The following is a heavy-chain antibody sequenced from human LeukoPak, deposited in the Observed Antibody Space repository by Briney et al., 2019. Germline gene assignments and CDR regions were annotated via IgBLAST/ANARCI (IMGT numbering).Heavy chain of an antibody. CDR1: GFTFSSFA. CDR3: AKRVSNYFDS. Sequence: PGGSLRLSCAASGFTFSSFAMSWVRRAPGKGLEWVSGMSGSGGSTYYADSVKGRFTISRDISKNTLYLQMNNLRAEDTAVYYCAKRVSNYFDSWGQGTLVTVSS. D-gene: IGHD6-13*01. V-gene: IGHV3-23*01. CDR2: MSGSGGST. J-gene: IGHJ4*02.